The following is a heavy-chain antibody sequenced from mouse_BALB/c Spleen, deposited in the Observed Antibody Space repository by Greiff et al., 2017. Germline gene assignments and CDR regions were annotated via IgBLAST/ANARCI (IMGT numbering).Heavy chain of an antibody. CDR1: GFSLTSYG. J-gene: IGHJ3*01. D-gene: IGHD1-1*01. CDR3: ARIRFYGSSFAY. V-gene: IGHV2-2*02. CDR2: IWSGGST. Sequence: VKLIESGPGLVQPSQSLSITCTVSGFSLTSYGVHWVRQSPGKGLEWLGVIWSGGSTDYNAAFISRLSISKDNSKSQVFFKMNSLQANDTAIYYCARIRFYGSSFAYWGQGTLVTVSA.